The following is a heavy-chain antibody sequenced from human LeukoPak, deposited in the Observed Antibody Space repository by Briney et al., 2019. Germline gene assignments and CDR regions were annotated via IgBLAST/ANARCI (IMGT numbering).Heavy chain of an antibody. D-gene: IGHD6-19*01. J-gene: IGHJ4*02. Sequence: PGGSLRLSCAASGFSVSSNYMNWVRQAPGKRLEWVSAIYTGGTTYYADSVKGRFTISRDNSKNTLYLQMNSLRAEDTAVYYCARDKLGSGYSSDFDYWGQGTLVTVSS. CDR2: IYTGGTT. CDR3: ARDKLGSGYSSDFDY. CDR1: GFSVSSNY. V-gene: IGHV3-53*05.